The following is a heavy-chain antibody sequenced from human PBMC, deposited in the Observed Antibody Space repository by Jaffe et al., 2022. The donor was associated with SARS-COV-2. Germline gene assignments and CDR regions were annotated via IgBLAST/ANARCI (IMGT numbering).Heavy chain of an antibody. V-gene: IGHV3-30-3*01. CDR3: ARDQSSGWLGGYNWFDP. CDR2: ISYDGSNK. Sequence: QVQLVESGGGVVQPGRSLRLSCAASGFTFSSYAMHWVRQAPGKGLEWVAVISYDGSNKYYADSVKGRFTISRDNSKNTLYLQMNSLRAEDTAVYYCARDQSSGWLGGYNWFDPWGQGTLVTVSS. CDR1: GFTFSSYA. D-gene: IGHD6-19*01. J-gene: IGHJ5*02.